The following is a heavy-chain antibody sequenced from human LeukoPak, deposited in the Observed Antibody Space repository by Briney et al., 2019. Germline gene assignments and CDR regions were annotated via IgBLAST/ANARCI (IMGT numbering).Heavy chain of an antibody. CDR1: GSSISSSYY. CDR3: ARGKVVAGTPGQNSWDY. V-gene: IGHV4-4*07. D-gene: IGHD6-19*01. J-gene: IGHJ4*02. Sequence: PSETLSLTCTVSGSSISSSYYWSWIRQPPGKGLEWIGRIHTSGGTNYNPSLKSRVTMSVDTSKNQFSLKLSSVTAADTAVYYCARGKVVAGTPGQNSWDYWGQGTLVTVSS. CDR2: IHTSGGT.